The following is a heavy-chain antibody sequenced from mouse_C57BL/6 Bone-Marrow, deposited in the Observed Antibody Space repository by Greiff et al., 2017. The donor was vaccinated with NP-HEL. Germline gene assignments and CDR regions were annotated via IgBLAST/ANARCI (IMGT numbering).Heavy chain of an antibody. CDR3: ARGLLYYGNFEYYYAMDY. D-gene: IGHD2-1*01. J-gene: IGHJ4*01. V-gene: IGHV1-76*01. CDR2: IYPGSGNT. CDR1: GYTFTDYY. Sequence: VQLQQSGAELVRPGASVKLSCKASGYTFTDYYINWVKQRPGQGLEWIARIYPGSGNTYYNEKFKGKATLTAEKSSSTAYMQLSSLTSEDSAVYFCARGLLYYGNFEYYYAMDYWGQGTSVTVSS.